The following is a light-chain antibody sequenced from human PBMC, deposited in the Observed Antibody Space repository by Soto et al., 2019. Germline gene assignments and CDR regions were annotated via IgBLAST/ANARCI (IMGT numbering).Light chain of an antibody. J-gene: IGLJ2*01. CDR2: DNN. V-gene: IGLV1-51*01. CDR3: GTWDSSLSAVV. Sequence: QSVLTQPPSVSAAPGQKVTISXSGSXXNIGNNYVSWYQQLPGTAPKLLIYDNNKRPSGIPDRFSGSKSGTSATLGITGLQTGDEADYYCGTWDSSLSAVVFGGGTKLTVL. CDR1: XXNIGNNY.